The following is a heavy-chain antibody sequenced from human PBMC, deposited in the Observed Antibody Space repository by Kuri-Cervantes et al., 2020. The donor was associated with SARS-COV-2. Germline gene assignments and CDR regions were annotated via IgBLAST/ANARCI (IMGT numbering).Heavy chain of an antibody. CDR2: LYGGDKT. CDR1: GFTVANYY. D-gene: IGHD6-19*01. J-gene: IGHJ3*02. Sequence: GESLKISCAGSGFTVANYYMSWVRQAPGKGLEWVSILYGGDKTDYADSVKGRFTIPRDNSKNTLLLQMDSLRADDTAVYYCARDRDSNGWLGAYDIWGQGTMVTVSS. CDR3: ARDRDSNGWLGAYDI. V-gene: IGHV3-53*01.